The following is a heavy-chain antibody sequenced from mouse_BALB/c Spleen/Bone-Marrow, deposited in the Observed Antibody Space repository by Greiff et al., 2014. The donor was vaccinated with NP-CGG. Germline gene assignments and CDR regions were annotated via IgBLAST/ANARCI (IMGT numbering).Heavy chain of an antibody. CDR2: IYPSDSYT. Sequence: VQLQQPGTDLVRPGASVKLSCKASGYTFTSYRINWVKQRPGQGLEWIGNIYPSDSYTNYNQKFKDKATLTVDKSSSTAYMHLSSPTSEDSAVYYCTRDDGGFAYWGQGTLVTVSA. CDR3: TRDDGGFAY. D-gene: IGHD1-1*02. V-gene: IGHV1-69*02. CDR1: GYTFTSYR. J-gene: IGHJ3*01.